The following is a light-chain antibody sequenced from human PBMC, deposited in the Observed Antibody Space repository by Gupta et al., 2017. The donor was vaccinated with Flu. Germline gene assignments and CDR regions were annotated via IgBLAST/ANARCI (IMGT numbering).Light chain of an antibody. J-gene: IGKJ4*01. Sequence: RATLSCRASQSVSSSYLAWYQQKPGQAPRLLNYGAFSRATGIPDRFSGSGSGTDFTLTISRLEPEDFAVYYCQQYGSSPPLTFGGGTKVEIK. CDR3: QQYGSSPPLT. CDR1: QSVSSSY. CDR2: GAF. V-gene: IGKV3-20*01.